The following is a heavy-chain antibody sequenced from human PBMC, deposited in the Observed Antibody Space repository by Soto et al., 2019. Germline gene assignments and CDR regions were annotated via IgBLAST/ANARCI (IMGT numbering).Heavy chain of an antibody. V-gene: IGHV1-69*06. CDR2: VIPIFGTA. CDR3: ARDSGREGYCSSTSCRYNWFDP. Sequence: SVKVSCKASGGTFSSYAISWVRQAPGQGLEWMGGVIPIFGTANYAQKFQGRVTITADKSTSTAYMELSSLRSEDTAVYYCARDSGREGYCSSTSCRYNWFDPWGQGTLVTVSS. J-gene: IGHJ5*02. D-gene: IGHD2-2*01. CDR1: GGTFSSYA.